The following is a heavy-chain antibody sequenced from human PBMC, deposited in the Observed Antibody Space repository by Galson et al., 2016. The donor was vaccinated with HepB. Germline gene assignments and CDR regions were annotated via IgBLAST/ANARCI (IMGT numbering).Heavy chain of an antibody. CDR3: ARDVQYRFDS. D-gene: IGHD2/OR15-2a*01. Sequence: SVKVSCKASGYTFTTSGISWVRQAPGQGLEWMGWISTSSGNTKDAQKFQGGLTLTTDSSTTTAYMELRSLRFDDTALYYCARDVQYRFDSWGQGTLVTVSS. J-gene: IGHJ4*02. CDR1: GYTFTTSG. CDR2: ISTSSGNT. V-gene: IGHV1-18*01.